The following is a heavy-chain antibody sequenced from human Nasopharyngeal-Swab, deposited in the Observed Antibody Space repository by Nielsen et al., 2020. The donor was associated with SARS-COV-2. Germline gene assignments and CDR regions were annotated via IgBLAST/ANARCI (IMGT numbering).Heavy chain of an antibody. CDR2: ISISGRSSAI. V-gene: IGHV3-48*04. CDR1: GFSFSTYS. D-gene: IGHD5-12*01. CDR3: ARVERGYSGYDAFGI. Sequence: GGSLRLSCAASGFSFSTYSLNWVRQAPGKGLEWVSYISISGRSSAIYYAESVKGRFIVSRDDAKNSLYLQMNSLRAEDTAVYYCARVERGYSGYDAFGIWGQGTMVTVSS. J-gene: IGHJ3*02.